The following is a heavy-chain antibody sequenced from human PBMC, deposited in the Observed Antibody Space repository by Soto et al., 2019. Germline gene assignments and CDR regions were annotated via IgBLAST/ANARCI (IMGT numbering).Heavy chain of an antibody. Sequence: GGSLRLSCAASGFTFSSYAMSWVRQAPGKGLEWVSAISGSGGSTYYADSVKGRFTISRDNSKNTLYLQMNSLRAEDTAVYYCASLYYDFWSGYYTSENYYYYYGMDVWGQGTTVTVSS. CDR1: GFTFSSYA. D-gene: IGHD3-3*01. V-gene: IGHV3-23*01. CDR3: ASLYYDFWSGYYTSENYYYYYGMDV. J-gene: IGHJ6*02. CDR2: ISGSGGST.